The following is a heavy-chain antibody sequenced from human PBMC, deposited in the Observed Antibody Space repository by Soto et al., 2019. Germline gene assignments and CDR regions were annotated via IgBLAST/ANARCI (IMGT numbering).Heavy chain of an antibody. CDR3: TRDIGGKGAY. V-gene: IGHV3-74*01. D-gene: IGHD3-10*01. CDR1: GFTFSSYW. J-gene: IGHJ4*02. CDR2: IDEYGNTI. Sequence: EVQLVESGGGLVQPGGSLRLSCATSGFTFSSYWMHWVRQVPGKGLLWVSRIDEYGNTINYAESVRGRFTISRDNARNTLYLEMNSLRADDTALYYCTRDIGGKGAYWGPGTLVTVSS.